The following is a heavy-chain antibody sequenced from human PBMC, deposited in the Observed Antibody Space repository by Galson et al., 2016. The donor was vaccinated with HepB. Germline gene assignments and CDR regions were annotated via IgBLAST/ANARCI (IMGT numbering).Heavy chain of an antibody. CDR2: SSSTRRTA. V-gene: IGHV3-23*01. D-gene: IGHD1-1*01. CDR1: GFVFSNFG. J-gene: IGHJ4*02. CDR3: AKERLVRRIFDH. Sequence: SLRLSCAASGFVFSNFGLSWVRQAPGKGLEWVDSSSTRRTAYYSDAVQGRFTISSDNSNNTLYLRMNGVRAEDTAVYYCAKERLVRRIFDHWGQGTLLTVSS.